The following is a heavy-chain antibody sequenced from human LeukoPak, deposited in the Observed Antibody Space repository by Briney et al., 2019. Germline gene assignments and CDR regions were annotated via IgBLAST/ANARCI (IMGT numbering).Heavy chain of an antibody. V-gene: IGHV3-13*01. J-gene: IGHJ6*04. CDR2: VGTIGDT. Sequence: GGSLRLSCAASGFTFSSYDMHWVRQVAGKGLEWVSSVGTIGDTFYPGSVKGRFTISRENAKNSLYLQMNSLRAGDTAVYYCARATVIGTVPVPGFLDVWGKGTTVTVSS. CDR3: ARATVIGTVPVPGFLDV. D-gene: IGHD6-19*01. CDR1: GFTFSSYD.